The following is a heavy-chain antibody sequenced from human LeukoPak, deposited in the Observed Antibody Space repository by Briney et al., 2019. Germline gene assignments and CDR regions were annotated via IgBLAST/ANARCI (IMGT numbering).Heavy chain of an antibody. V-gene: IGHV6-1*01. Sequence: SQTLSLTCAISGDSVSSNSAAWNWIRQSPTRGLEWLGRTYYRSKWYHDYAVSVQSRITINPDTSKNQFSLQLNSVTPEDTAVYYCARVGCSGGSCYSDDWFDPWGQGTLVTVSS. D-gene: IGHD2-15*01. J-gene: IGHJ5*02. CDR1: GDSVSSNSAA. CDR3: ARVGCSGGSCYSDDWFDP. CDR2: TYYRSKWYH.